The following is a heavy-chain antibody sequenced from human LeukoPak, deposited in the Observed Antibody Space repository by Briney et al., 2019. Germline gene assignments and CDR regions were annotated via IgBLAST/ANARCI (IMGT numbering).Heavy chain of an antibody. J-gene: IGHJ6*03. D-gene: IGHD5-12*01. CDR3: ARGRYSGYDYIDYYYYMDV. CDR2: MNPNSGNT. V-gene: IGHV1-8*02. Sequence: ASVKVSCKASGYTFTSYDINWVRQATGQGLEWMGWMNPNSGNTGYAQKFQGRVTMTRNTSISTAYMELSSLRSEDTAVYYCARGRYSGYDYIDYYYYMDVWGKGTTVTISS. CDR1: GYTFTSYD.